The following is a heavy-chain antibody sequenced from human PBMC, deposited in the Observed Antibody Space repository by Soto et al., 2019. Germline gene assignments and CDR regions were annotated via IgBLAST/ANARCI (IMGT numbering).Heavy chain of an antibody. CDR3: AKAALGYCSGGSCYPAY. J-gene: IGHJ4*02. Sequence: EVQLLESGGGLVQPGGSLRLSCAASGFTFSSYAMSWVRQAPGKGLEWVSAISGSGGSTYYADSVKGRFTISRDNSKNTLYLQMNSLRAEDTAVYYCAKAALGYCSGGSCYPAYWGQGTLVTVSS. V-gene: IGHV3-23*01. CDR2: ISGSGGST. CDR1: GFTFSSYA. D-gene: IGHD2-15*01.